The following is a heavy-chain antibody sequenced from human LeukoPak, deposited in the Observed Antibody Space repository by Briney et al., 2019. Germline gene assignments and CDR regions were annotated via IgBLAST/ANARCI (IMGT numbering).Heavy chain of an antibody. V-gene: IGHV1-18*01. D-gene: IGHD3-10*01. J-gene: IGHJ4*02. CDR1: GYTFSSYG. Sequence: ASVKVSCKASGYTFSSYGITWVRQAPGQRLEWMGWISADIGHTNYVEKLQARVTMTTDRSTNTAYMELRSLRSDDTAVYYCARLISAGPEDYFDYWGQGTLVTVSS. CDR2: ISADIGHT. CDR3: ARLISAGPEDYFDY.